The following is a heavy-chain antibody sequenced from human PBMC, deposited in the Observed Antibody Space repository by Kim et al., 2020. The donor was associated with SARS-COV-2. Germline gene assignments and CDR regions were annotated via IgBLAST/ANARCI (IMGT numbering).Heavy chain of an antibody. Sequence: GGSLRLSCAASGFTFSSYGMHWVRQAPGKGLEWVAVISYDGSNKYYADSVKGRFTISRDNSKNTLYLQMNSLRAEDTAVYYCARDRRPWLRLRGGACWFDPWGQGTLVTVYS. CDR3: ARDRRPWLRLRGGACWFDP. D-gene: IGHD5-12*01. CDR2: ISYDGSNK. CDR1: GFTFSSYG. J-gene: IGHJ5*02. V-gene: IGHV3-33*05.